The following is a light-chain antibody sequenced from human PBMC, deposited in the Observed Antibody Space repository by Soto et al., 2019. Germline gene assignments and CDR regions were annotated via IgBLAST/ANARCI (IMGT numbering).Light chain of an antibody. V-gene: IGKV2D-29*01. CDR3: MQSIHLPGT. J-gene: IGKJ5*01. CDR2: EAS. CDR1: RSLLHNNGKTY. Sequence: DVVVTQTPLSLSVTPGQPASISCKCSRSLLHNNGKTYLYWYLQKPGQPPQLLIHEASNRFSGAPDRFSGSGSGTDFTLKISRVEAEDVGVYYCMQSIHLPGTFGQGTRLEIK.